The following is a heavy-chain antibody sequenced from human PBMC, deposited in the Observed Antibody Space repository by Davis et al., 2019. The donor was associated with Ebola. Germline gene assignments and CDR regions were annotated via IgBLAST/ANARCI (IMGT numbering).Heavy chain of an antibody. CDR1: GFSLSHYE. J-gene: IGHJ5*02. CDR2: ISNSGNSI. CDR3: ARVALKDNFDA. D-gene: IGHD1-1*01. Sequence: GESLKTSCAAPGFSLSHYEMNWVRQAPGKGLEWVSYISNSGNSIYYADSVKGRFTISRDNAKKSLYLDMSSLRADDTAIYYCARVALKDNFDAWGQGTLVTVSS. V-gene: IGHV3-48*03.